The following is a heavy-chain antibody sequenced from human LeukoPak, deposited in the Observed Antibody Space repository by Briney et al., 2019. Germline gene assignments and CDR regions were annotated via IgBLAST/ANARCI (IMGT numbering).Heavy chain of an antibody. Sequence: SETLSLTCTVSGGSISSYYWSWIRQPPGKGLEWIGYIHYSGSTNYNPSLKSRITISVDTSKNQFSLKLSSVTAADTAVYYCARDSTMVRLYFDLWGRGTLVTVSS. J-gene: IGHJ2*01. V-gene: IGHV4-59*01. CDR1: GGSISSYY. D-gene: IGHD3-10*01. CDR2: IHYSGST. CDR3: ARDSTMVRLYFDL.